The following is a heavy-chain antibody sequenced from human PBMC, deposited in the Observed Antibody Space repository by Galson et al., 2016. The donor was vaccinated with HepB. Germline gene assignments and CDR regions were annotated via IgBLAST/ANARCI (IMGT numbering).Heavy chain of an antibody. J-gene: IGHJ6*01. CDR2: TYYRSRWFN. V-gene: IGHV6-1*01. D-gene: IGHD3-10*01. CDR1: GDSVSSNSAA. CDR3: ARVQMLVRGFDL. Sequence: CAISGDSVSSNSAAWTWIRQSPSRGLEWLGRTYYRSRWFNEYAVSVRRRITINPDTSKNQFSLQLNSVTSEDTAEYYCARVQMLVRGFDLWGQGTTVTVSS.